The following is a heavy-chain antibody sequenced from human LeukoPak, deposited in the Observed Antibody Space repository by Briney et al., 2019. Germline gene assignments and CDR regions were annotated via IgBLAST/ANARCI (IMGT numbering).Heavy chain of an antibody. CDR2: ISSSSSTI. D-gene: IGHD3-22*01. CDR1: GFTFSSYS. Sequence: GGSRRLSCAASGFTFSSYSMNWVRQAPGKGLEWVSYISSSSSTIYYADSVKGRFTISRDNAKNSLYLQMNSLRAEDTAVYYCARDLSPLTYYYDSSGYPWGQGTLVTVSS. J-gene: IGHJ5*02. CDR3: ARDLSPLTYYYDSSGYP. V-gene: IGHV3-48*01.